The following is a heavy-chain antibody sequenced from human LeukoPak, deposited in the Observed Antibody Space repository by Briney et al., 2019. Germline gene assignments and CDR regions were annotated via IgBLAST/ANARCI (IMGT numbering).Heavy chain of an antibody. V-gene: IGHV4-59*08. D-gene: IGHD6-19*01. CDR3: ARQKSLLYSSGWYQGFDY. J-gene: IGHJ4*02. Sequence: PSETLCLTCAVSGGSISSYYWSWIRQPPGKGLEWVGYICYSGSTIYNPSLKSRVTISVDTSKNQFSLNLSSVTAADTAVYYCARQKSLLYSSGWYQGFDYWGQGTLVTVSS. CDR1: GGSISSYY. CDR2: ICYSGST.